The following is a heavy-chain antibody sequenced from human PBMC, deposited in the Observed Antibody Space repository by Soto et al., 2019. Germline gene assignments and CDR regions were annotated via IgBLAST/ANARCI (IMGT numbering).Heavy chain of an antibody. D-gene: IGHD2-15*01. V-gene: IGHV3-66*01. CDR2: IYTSGST. Sequence: GGSLRLSCAASGFPVSSNYMNWVRQAPGKGLEWVSTIYTSGSTTYADSVKGRFTISRDDSKNTLYLQMNSLKTEDTAVYYCTTDGGYCSGGSCYGFFVWGREPLFTVSS. CDR3: TTDGGYCSGGSCYGFFV. CDR1: GFPVSSNY. J-gene: IGHJ4*02.